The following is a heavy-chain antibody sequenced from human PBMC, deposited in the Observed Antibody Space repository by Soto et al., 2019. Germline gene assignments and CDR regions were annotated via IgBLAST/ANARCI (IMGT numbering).Heavy chain of an antibody. Sequence: SETLSLTCTVSGGSIISYYWSWIRQPPGKGLEWIGYIYYSGSTNYNPSLKSRVTISVDTSKNQFSLKLTSVTAADTAVYYCARDKITGLFDYWGQGTLVTVSS. V-gene: IGHV4-59*12. J-gene: IGHJ4*02. CDR2: IYYSGST. CDR3: ARDKITGLFDY. D-gene: IGHD2-8*02. CDR1: GGSIISYY.